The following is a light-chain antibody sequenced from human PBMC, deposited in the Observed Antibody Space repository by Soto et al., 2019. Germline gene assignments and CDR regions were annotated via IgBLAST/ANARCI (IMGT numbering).Light chain of an antibody. CDR3: QKRGHRPPLT. CDR1: QSVGSY. CDR2: DAS. V-gene: IGKV3-11*01. J-gene: IGKJ4*01. Sequence: IVFSRWPAILSLSPGERATPPCRLSQSVGSYLACYQLKPGQAPRLLINDASNSAAGIPARFSGSGSGTDFTLTISSLVPEDFAGYYCQKRGHRPPLTFGGGTKVDIK.